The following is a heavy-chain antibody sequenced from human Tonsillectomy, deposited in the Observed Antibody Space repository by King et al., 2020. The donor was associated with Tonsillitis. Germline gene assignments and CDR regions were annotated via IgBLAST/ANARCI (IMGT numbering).Heavy chain of an antibody. CDR2: ISESGDTT. J-gene: IGHJ4*02. Sequence: VQLVESGGGLVQPGGSLRLSCAASGFTFSNYAMNCVRQAPGKGLEWVSSISESGDTTDYADSVRGRFTISRDNSRNTLYLQMNRLRAEDTAVYYCAKQFLDANWGQGTLVTVSS. CDR1: GFTFSNYA. CDR3: AKQFLDAN. V-gene: IGHV3-23*04. D-gene: IGHD1-1*01.